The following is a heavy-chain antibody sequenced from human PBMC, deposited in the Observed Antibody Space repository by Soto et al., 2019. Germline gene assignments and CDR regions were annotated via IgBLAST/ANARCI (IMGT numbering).Heavy chain of an antibody. Sequence: ASVKVSCKASGGTFSSYAISWVRQAPGQGLEWMGGIIPIFGTANYAQKFQGRVTITADESTSTAYMELSSLRSEDTAVYYCARGRLLWFGELSASDYWGQGTLVTVSS. J-gene: IGHJ4*02. CDR1: GGTFSSYA. V-gene: IGHV1-69*13. CDR2: IIPIFGTA. D-gene: IGHD3-10*01. CDR3: ARGRLLWFGELSASDY.